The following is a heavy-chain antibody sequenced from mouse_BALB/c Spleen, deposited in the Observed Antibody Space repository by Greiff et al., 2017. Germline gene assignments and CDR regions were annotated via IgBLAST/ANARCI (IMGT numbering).Heavy chain of an antibody. CDR3: ARGIYDGYPFDY. J-gene: IGHJ2*01. CDR1: GFTFSDYY. V-gene: IGHV5-4*02. D-gene: IGHD2-3*01. Sequence: EVKLVESGGGLVKPGGSLKLSCAASGFTFSDYYMYWVRQTPEKRLEWVATISDGGSYTYYPDSVKGRFTISRDNAKNNLYLQMSSLKSEDTAMYYCARGIYDGYPFDYWGQGTTLTVSS. CDR2: ISDGGSYT.